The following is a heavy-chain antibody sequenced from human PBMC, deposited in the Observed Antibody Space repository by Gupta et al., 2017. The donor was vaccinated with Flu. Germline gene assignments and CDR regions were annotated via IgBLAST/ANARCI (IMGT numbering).Heavy chain of an antibody. CDR3: VRRYSSTADY. CDR2: IKEDESER. D-gene: IGHD6-13*01. CDR1: GYYW. Sequence: GYYWMGWVRQAPGKGLEWVANIKEDESERYYVDSVRGRFTISRDNAKKSVYLQMNSLRVEDTAVYYCVRRYSSTADYWGQGTLVTVSS. V-gene: IGHV3-7*04. J-gene: IGHJ4*02.